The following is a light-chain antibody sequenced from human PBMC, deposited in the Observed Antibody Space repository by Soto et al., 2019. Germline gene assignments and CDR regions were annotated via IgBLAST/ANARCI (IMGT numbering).Light chain of an antibody. CDR3: SSYTTSNTRQIV. J-gene: IGLJ1*01. CDR1: SSDLCGYNY. CDR2: DVS. Sequence: QSAPTQPGSGSCSPFPALPISRTGTSSDLCGYNYVSWYQHHPGKAPKLIIYDVSNRPSGVSIRFSGSKSDNTASLTISGLQPEDEADYHCSSYTTSNTRQIVFGTGTKVTVL. V-gene: IGLV2-14*03.